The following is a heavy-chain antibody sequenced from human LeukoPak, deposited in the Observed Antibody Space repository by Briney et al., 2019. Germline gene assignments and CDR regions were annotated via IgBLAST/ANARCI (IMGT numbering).Heavy chain of an antibody. CDR1: GFNFRGDW. J-gene: IGHJ3*02. CDR3: VRDGRSGERTAFNI. CDR2: IKEDAGEK. V-gene: IGHV3-7*01. Sequence: GGSLRLPCAASGFNFRGDWMSWVRQSPGKGLESVAIIKEDAGEKYYVESVRGRFTISRDNAKNSLYLQMNNLRDEDTDVYYCVRDGRSGERTAFNIWGQGTKVTVSS. D-gene: IGHD3-10*01.